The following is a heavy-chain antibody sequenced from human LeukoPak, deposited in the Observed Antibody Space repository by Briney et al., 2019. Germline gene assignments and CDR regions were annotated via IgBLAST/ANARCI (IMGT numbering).Heavy chain of an antibody. D-gene: IGHD6-13*01. CDR3: AKGTGYSSSWYFGAFDI. CDR1: GFTFDDYA. CDR2: ISWNSGSI. Sequence: GGSLRLSCAASGFTFDDYAMHWVRQAPGKGLEWVSGISWNSGSIGYADSVKGRFTISRDNAKNSLYLQMNSLRAEDMALYYCAKGTGYSSSWYFGAFDIWGQGTMVTVSS. V-gene: IGHV3-9*03. J-gene: IGHJ3*02.